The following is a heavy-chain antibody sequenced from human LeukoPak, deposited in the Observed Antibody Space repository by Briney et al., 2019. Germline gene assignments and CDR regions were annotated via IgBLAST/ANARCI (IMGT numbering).Heavy chain of an antibody. CDR2: ISYDGSNK. J-gene: IGHJ4*02. Sequence: GGSLRLSCAASGFTFSIYAMHWVRQAPGKGLEWVAVISYDGSNKYYADSVKGRFTISRDNSKNTLYLQMNSLRAEDTAVYYCARDSHVEMATIWVFDYWGQGTLVTVSS. D-gene: IGHD5-24*01. CDR3: ARDSHVEMATIWVFDY. V-gene: IGHV3-30-3*01. CDR1: GFTFSIYA.